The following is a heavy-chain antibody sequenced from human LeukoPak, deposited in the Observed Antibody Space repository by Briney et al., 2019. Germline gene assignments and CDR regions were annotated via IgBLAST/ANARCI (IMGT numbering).Heavy chain of an antibody. J-gene: IGHJ4*02. CDR2: IYYSGST. CDR1: GGSISSHY. D-gene: IGHD2-21*02. V-gene: IGHV4-59*08. Sequence: SETLSLTCTVSGGSISSHYWSWIRQPPGKGLEWIGYIYYSGSTNYNPSLKSRVTISVDTSKNQFSLKLSSVTAADTAVYYCARQPCGGDCYSDYWGQGTLVTVSS. CDR3: ARQPCGGDCYSDY.